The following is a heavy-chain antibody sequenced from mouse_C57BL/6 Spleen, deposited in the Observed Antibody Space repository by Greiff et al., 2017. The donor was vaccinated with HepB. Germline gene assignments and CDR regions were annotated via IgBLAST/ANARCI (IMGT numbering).Heavy chain of an antibody. CDR2: IDPSYSET. Sequence: QVQLQQPGAELVRPGSSVKLSCKASGYTFTSYWMHWVKQRPIQGLEWIGNIDPSYSETHYNQKFKDKATLTVDKSSSTAYMQLSTLTSEDSAVYYCAREGLRRRAMDYWGQGTSVTVSS. D-gene: IGHD2-4*01. V-gene: IGHV1-52*01. CDR1: GYTFTSYW. J-gene: IGHJ4*01. CDR3: AREGLRRRAMDY.